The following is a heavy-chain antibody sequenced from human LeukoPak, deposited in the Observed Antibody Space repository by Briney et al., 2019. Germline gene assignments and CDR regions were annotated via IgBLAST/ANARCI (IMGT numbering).Heavy chain of an antibody. CDR2: IWYDGSNK. CDR1: GFTFSSYG. Sequence: GRSLRLSCAASGFTFSSYGMHWVRQAPGKGLEWVAVIWYDGSNKYYADSVKGRFTISRDNSKNTLYLQMNSLRAEDTAVYYCARRRQQWLAIDYWGQGTLVTVSS. V-gene: IGHV3-33*01. J-gene: IGHJ4*02. CDR3: ARRRQQWLAIDY. D-gene: IGHD6-19*01.